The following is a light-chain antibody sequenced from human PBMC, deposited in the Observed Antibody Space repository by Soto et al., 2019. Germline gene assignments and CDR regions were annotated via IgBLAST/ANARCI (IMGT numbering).Light chain of an antibody. CDR1: QSVSSY. Sequence: EIVLTQSPATLPSSPGERATLSCRASQSVSSYLAWFQQKPVQAPRLLIYDASDRATGIPARFSGSGSGTDFTLTISSLEREDFAVYYCQQRSNWPRTFGQGTKVEIK. V-gene: IGKV3-11*01. CDR2: DAS. CDR3: QQRSNWPRT. J-gene: IGKJ1*01.